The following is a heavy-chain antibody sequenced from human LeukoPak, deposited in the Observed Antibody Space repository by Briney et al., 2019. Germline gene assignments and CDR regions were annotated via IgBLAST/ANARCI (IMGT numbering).Heavy chain of an antibody. Sequence: PSETLSLTCTVSGGSGGSVSSGSYFWSWIRQPAGKGLEWIGRVYNRGGTNYNPSLKSRVSISVDTSKNQFSLNLSSVTAADTAVYYCARWGRYSVSSPVDYWGQGTLVTVSS. CDR2: VYNRGGT. J-gene: IGHJ4*02. CDR1: GGSGGSVSSGSYF. D-gene: IGHD5/OR15-5a*01. CDR3: ARWGRYSVSSPVDY. V-gene: IGHV4-61*10.